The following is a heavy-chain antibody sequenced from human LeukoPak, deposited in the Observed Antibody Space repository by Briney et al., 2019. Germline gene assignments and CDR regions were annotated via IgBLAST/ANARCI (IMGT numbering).Heavy chain of an antibody. CDR2: ISYDGSNK. D-gene: IGHD3-16*02. CDR1: GFTFSSYG. J-gene: IGHJ4*02. V-gene: IGHV3-30*18. Sequence: PGRSLRLSCAASGFTFSSYGMHWVRQAPGKGLEWVAVISYDGSNKYYADSVKGRFTISRDNSKNTLYLQMNSLRAEDTAVYYCAKDLLYSDAWGSYRPNPLDYWGQGTLVTVSS. CDR3: AKDLLYSDAWGSYRPNPLDY.